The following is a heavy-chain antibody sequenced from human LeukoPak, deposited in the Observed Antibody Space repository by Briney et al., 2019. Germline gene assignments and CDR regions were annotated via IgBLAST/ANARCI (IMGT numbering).Heavy chain of an antibody. CDR1: GFTFSTYW. V-gene: IGHV3-7*01. J-gene: IGHJ4*02. CDR3: ANGDGFDY. CDR2: IKQDGSET. D-gene: IGHD5-24*01. Sequence: GGSLRLSCATSGFTFSTYWMSWVRQAPGKGLEWVANIKQDGSETYYAESLKGRFTIVRDNAKNSLYLKMDSLRVEDTAVYYCANGDGFDYWGQGTLVIVSS.